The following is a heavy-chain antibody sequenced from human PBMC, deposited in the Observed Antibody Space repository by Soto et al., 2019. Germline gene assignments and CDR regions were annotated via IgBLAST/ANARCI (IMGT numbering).Heavy chain of an antibody. CDR1: GFTFSNYA. CDR2: ISGSGDHT. CDR3: AKDLTRVTTCFDY. Sequence: GGSLRLSCAASGFTFSNYAMTWVRQAPGKGLEWVSAISGSGDHTYYADSVRGRFTISRDNSKNMVFLQMNSLRAEDTAVYYCAKDLTRVTTCFDYWGQGTQVTVSS. V-gene: IGHV3-23*01. J-gene: IGHJ4*02. D-gene: IGHD4-17*01.